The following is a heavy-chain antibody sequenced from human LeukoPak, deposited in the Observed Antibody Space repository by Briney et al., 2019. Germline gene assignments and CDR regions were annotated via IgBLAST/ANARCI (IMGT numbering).Heavy chain of an antibody. CDR2: MNPNSGNT. D-gene: IGHD5-18*01. V-gene: IGHV1-8*01. Sequence: ASVKVSCKASGYTFTSYDINWVRQATGQGLEWMGWMNPNSGNTGYAQKFQGRVTITADKSTSTAYMELSSLRSEDTAVYYCASARGYSYGYGYWGQGTLVTVSS. J-gene: IGHJ4*02. CDR1: GYTFTSYD. CDR3: ASARGYSYGYGY.